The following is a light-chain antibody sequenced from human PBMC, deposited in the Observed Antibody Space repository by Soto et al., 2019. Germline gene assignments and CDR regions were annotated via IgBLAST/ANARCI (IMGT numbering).Light chain of an antibody. Sequence: EIVLTQSPGTLSLPPGERATLSCRASQGVTSSYLAWYQRKPGQAPRLLIYDASSRATGIPDRFSGSGSGTDFTLTISRLEPEDFAVYYCKQYASSPLTFGGGTKVDSK. CDR3: KQYASSPLT. J-gene: IGKJ4*01. CDR2: DAS. V-gene: IGKV3-20*01. CDR1: QGVTSSY.